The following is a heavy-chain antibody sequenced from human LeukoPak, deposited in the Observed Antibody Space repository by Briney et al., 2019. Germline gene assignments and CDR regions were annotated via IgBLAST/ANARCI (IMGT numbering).Heavy chain of an antibody. CDR1: GGSISSSSYY. J-gene: IGHJ4*02. D-gene: IGHD2-15*01. CDR3: ARVGRVVVPSSYYFDY. CDR2: IYYSGST. V-gene: IGHV4-39*07. Sequence: TSETLSLTCTISGGSISSSSYYWGWIRQPPGKGLEWIGSIYYSGSTYYNPSLKSRVTISVDTSKNQFSLKLSSVTAADTAVYYCARVGRVVVPSSYYFDYWGQGTLVTVSS.